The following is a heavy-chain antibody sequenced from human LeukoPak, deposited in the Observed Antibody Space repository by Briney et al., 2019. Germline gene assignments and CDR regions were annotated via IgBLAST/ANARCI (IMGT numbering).Heavy chain of an antibody. V-gene: IGHV1-2*02. CDR2: INPNSGGT. CDR3: ARVRRYGVKRNWFDP. CDR1: GYTFTGYY. D-gene: IGHD4-23*01. J-gene: IGHJ5*02. Sequence: ASVKVSCKASGYTFTGYYMHWVRQAPGQGLEWMGWINPNSGGTNYAQKFQGRVTMTRDTSISTAYMELSRLRSDDTAVYYCARVRRYGVKRNWFDPWGQGTLVTVSS.